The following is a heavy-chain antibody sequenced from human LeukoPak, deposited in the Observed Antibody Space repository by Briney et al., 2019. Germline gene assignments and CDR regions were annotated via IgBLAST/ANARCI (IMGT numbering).Heavy chain of an antibody. D-gene: IGHD4-17*01. J-gene: IGHJ3*02. CDR2: IYYSGST. CDR1: GGSISSSSYY. V-gene: IGHV4-39*01. CDR3: ASSGGGYGDYSPAHAFDI. Sequence: SETLSLTCTVSGGSISSSSYYWGWIRQPPGKGLEWIGSIYYSGSTYYNPSLKSRVTISVDTSKNQFSLKLSSVTAADTAVYYCASSGGGYGDYSPAHAFDIWGQGTMVTVSS.